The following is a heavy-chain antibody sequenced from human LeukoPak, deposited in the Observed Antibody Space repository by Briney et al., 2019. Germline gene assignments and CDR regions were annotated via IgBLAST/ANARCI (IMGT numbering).Heavy chain of an antibody. CDR1: GFTFSYYW. Sequence: GGSLRLSCAASGFTFSYYWKSWVRQAPGKGLEWVANIKQDGSDKYYVDSVKGRFTISRDNAKNSLYLQMNSLSAEDTAMYYCTRDLTNWNDATFDIWGQGTMVTVS. CDR3: TRDLTNWNDATFDI. V-gene: IGHV3-7*01. D-gene: IGHD1-1*01. J-gene: IGHJ3*02. CDR2: IKQDGSDK.